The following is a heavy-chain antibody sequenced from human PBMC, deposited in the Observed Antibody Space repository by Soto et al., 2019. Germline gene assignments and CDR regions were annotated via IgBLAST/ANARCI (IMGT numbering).Heavy chain of an antibody. D-gene: IGHD2-15*01. CDR3: ARRGRGGWFDP. CDR1: GGSISSYY. V-gene: IGHV4-59*08. CDR2: IYYSGST. Sequence: QVQLQESGPGLVKPSETLSLTCTVSGGSISSYYWSWIRQPPGKGLEWIGYIYYSGSTNYNPSLSSRVNISVDTSNNPFPLKPSSVTAADTAVSHRARRGRGGWFDPWGQGTLVTVSS. J-gene: IGHJ5*02.